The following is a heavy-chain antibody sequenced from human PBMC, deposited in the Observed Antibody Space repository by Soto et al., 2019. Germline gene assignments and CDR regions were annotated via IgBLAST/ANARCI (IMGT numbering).Heavy chain of an antibody. CDR1: GFTLNNYW. CDR2: INGDATST. V-gene: IGHV3-74*01. J-gene: IGHJ6*02. Sequence: QLVESGGGLVQPGGSLRLSCEASGFTLNNYWMHWVRQAPGMGLVWVSRINGDATSTSYADSVKGRFTISRDNARNSLDLQMNSLRAEDTAIYDGARGDMAGETFFYYYGMDLWGQGTTVTVS. CDR3: ARGDMAGETFFYYYGMDL.